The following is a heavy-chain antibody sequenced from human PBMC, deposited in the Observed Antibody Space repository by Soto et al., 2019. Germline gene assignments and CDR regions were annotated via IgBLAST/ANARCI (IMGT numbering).Heavy chain of an antibody. D-gene: IGHD6-13*01. CDR1: GGSISSYY. CDR2: IYYSGST. V-gene: IGHV4-59*01. CDR3: ARSEDGSSWYYFDY. J-gene: IGHJ4*02. Sequence: SETLSLTCTVSGGSISSYYWSWIRQPPGKGLEWIGYIYYSGSTNYNPSLKSRVTISVDTSKNQFSLKLSSVTAADTAVYYCARSEDGSSWYYFDYWGQGTLVTVSS.